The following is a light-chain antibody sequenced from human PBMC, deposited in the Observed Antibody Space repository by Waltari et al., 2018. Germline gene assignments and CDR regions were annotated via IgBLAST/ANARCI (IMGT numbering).Light chain of an antibody. Sequence: EIVLTQSPGTLPLSPGERATLTCSASQSVSSSYLAWYQQRPGQAPRLLIYDASIRDTGIPDKFSGSGSGTDFTLTISRLEPEDFAVYYCQQYGTSPFTFGPGTKVDIK. CDR2: DAS. J-gene: IGKJ3*01. CDR1: QSVSSSY. V-gene: IGKV3-20*01. CDR3: QQYGTSPFT.